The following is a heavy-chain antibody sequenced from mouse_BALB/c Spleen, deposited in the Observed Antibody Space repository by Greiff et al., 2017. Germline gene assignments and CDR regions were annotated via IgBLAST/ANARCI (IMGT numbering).Heavy chain of an antibody. D-gene: IGHD2-2*01. CDR1: GYTFTDYN. Sequence: VQLQQSGPELVKPGASVKISCKASGYTFTDYNMHWVKQSHGKSLEWIGYIYPYNGGTGYNQKFKSKATLTVDNSSSTAYMELRSLTSEDSAVYYCARRGDGYDGSWFAYWGQGTLVTVSA. CDR3: ARRGDGYDGSWFAY. J-gene: IGHJ3*01. CDR2: IYPYNGGT. V-gene: IGHV1S29*02.